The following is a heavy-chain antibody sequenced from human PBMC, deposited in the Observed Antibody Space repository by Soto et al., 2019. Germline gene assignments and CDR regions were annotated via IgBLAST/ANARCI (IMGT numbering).Heavy chain of an antibody. CDR3: ARDHWDCSGGGCNPHQLNFFAMDV. V-gene: IGHV3-30*03. Sequence: QVHLVESGGGGVQPGRSKRLSCVVSGFTFNDYAIHWVRQAPGKGLEWVAVISFAGNNKFYADSVKGRFTISRDRSKTTAYLQMNNLRAEDTAVYYCARDHWDCSGGGCNPHQLNFFAMDVWGQGTTVTVSS. CDR1: GFTFNDYA. CDR2: ISFAGNNK. D-gene: IGHD2-15*01. J-gene: IGHJ6*02.